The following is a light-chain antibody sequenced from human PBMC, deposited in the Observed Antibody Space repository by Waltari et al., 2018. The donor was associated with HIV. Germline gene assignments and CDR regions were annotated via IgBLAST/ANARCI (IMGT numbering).Light chain of an antibody. CDR1: ALPSQS. CDR2: KDR. CDR3: QSTDDSGTHVI. V-gene: IGLV3-25*03. Sequence: SYELTQPPSVSVSPGQTAEITCSGDALPSQSGHWYQQKPGKAPVLYKYKDRQRPSGITKPFAGSTSGTTVTLTISGVQAEDEADYNCQSTDDSGTHVIFGGGTNLTVL. J-gene: IGLJ2*01.